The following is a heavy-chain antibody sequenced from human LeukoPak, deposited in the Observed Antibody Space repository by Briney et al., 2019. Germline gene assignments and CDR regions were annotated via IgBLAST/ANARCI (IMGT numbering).Heavy chain of an antibody. CDR2: ISSSGAYI. J-gene: IGHJ4*02. CDR1: GFTFSSYS. CDR3: ARTIVWGSYRYTGPCDY. D-gene: IGHD3-16*02. Sequence: GGSLRLSCVVSGFTFSSYSMTWVRQAPGKGLEWVSSISSSGAYIYHADSVKDRFTISRDNAKNSLSLQMNSLTAEETAVYYCARTIVWGSYRYTGPCDYWGRGILVTVSS. V-gene: IGHV3-21*01.